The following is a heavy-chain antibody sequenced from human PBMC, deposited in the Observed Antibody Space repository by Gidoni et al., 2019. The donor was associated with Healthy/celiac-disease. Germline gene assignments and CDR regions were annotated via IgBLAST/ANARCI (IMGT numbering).Heavy chain of an antibody. D-gene: IGHD3-9*01. CDR1: GFTFSSYA. CDR3: ARNILTGYYFDY. J-gene: IGHJ4*02. Sequence: QVQLVESGGGVVQPGRALRLSCSASGFTFSSYAMHWVRQAPGKGLAWVAVISYDGSNKYYADSVKGRFTISRDNSKNTRYLQMNSLRAEDTAVYYCARNILTGYYFDYWGQGTLVTVSS. V-gene: IGHV3-30-3*01. CDR2: ISYDGSNK.